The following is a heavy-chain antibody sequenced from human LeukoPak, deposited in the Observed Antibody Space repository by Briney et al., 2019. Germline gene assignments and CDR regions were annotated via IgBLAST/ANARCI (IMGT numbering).Heavy chain of an antibody. D-gene: IGHD5-18*01. CDR2: INPGDSDT. CDR1: GYSFISYC. J-gene: IGHJ4*02. Sequence: KPGESLKISCKGSGYSFISYCIAWVRQMPGKGLEWMGAINPGDSDTRYSPSFQGHVTISVDKSISTAYLQWSSLKASDSALHYCATVPGYTYASDYWGQGTLVTVSS. CDR3: ATVPGYTYASDY. V-gene: IGHV5-51*01.